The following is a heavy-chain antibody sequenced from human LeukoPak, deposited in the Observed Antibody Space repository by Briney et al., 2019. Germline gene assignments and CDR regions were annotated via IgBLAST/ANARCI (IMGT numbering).Heavy chain of an antibody. Sequence: GASVKVSCKASRGTFSSYTISWVRQAPGQGLEWMGGIIPIFGTANYAQKFQGRVTITADESTSTAYMELSRLRSDDTAVYYCARIDYYYYYMDVWGKGTTVTISS. CDR2: IIPIFGTA. CDR1: RGTFSSYT. CDR3: ARIDYYYYYMDV. V-gene: IGHV1-69*13. J-gene: IGHJ6*03.